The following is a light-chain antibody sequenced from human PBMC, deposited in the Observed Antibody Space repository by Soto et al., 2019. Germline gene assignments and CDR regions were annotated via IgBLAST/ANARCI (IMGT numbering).Light chain of an antibody. CDR2: SNN. CDR1: SSNIGTNT. V-gene: IGLV1-44*01. Sequence: QSVLIQPPSASGTPGQRVIISCSGTSSNIGTNTVNWYQHFPGTAPKLLIYSNNQRPSGVPVRFSGSKSGTSASLAISGLQSEDEADYSCAGWDDSVNGWVFGGGTKVTVL. CDR3: AGWDDSVNGWV. J-gene: IGLJ3*02.